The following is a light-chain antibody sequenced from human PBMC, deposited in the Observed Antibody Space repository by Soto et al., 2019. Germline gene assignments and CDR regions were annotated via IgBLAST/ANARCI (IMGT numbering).Light chain of an antibody. Sequence: VLTQSPGTLSLSPGDSATLSCTTSQSVINNYVAWYQQKPGQAPRLIIYGTSGRATGIPDRFTAGGSGTDFTLTISRLEPDDFAVYYCQQYHSTFRAFGQGTRWIS. J-gene: IGKJ1*01. CDR2: GTS. CDR1: QSVINNY. V-gene: IGKV3-20*01. CDR3: QQYHSTFRA.